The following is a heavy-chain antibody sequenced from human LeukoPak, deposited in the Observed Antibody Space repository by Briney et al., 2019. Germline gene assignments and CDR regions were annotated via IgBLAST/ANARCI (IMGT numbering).Heavy chain of an antibody. Sequence: VSVKVSCKASGYTFTSYGISWVRQAPGQGLEWMGWISAYNGNTNYAQKLQGRVTMTTDTSTSTAYMELRSLRADDTAVYYCARDHLDIVVVPAAMYYWGQGTLVTVSS. CDR2: ISAYNGNT. J-gene: IGHJ4*02. D-gene: IGHD2-2*03. CDR1: GYTFTSYG. CDR3: ARDHLDIVVVPAAMYY. V-gene: IGHV1-18*01.